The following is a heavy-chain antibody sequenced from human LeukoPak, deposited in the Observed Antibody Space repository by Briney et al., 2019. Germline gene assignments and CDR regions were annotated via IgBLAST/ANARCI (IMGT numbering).Heavy chain of an antibody. V-gene: IGHV3-23*01. D-gene: IGHD6-19*01. J-gene: IGHJ4*02. CDR3: AKVRAPSGWFNSDY. Sequence: PGGSLRLSRAASGFTFSNYVMNWVRQAPGKGLEWVSGSSASGDSTYYADSVKGRFTISRDNSKNTLYLQMNSLRVEDTAAYYCAKVRAPSGWFNSDYWGQGTLVTVSS. CDR2: SSASGDST. CDR1: GFTFSNYV.